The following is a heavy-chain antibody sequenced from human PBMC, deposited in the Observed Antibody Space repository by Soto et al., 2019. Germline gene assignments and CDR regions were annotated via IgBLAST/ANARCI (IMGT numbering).Heavy chain of an antibody. Sequence: QVQLVQSGAEVKKPGSSVKVSCTASRGTLSYNTISWVRQAPGQGLEWMGRVIPMVDMSSYAQKFQGRVTITADKATSTIYMVLNNVRSEDTAVYYCATNSGSGSTHFDSWGQGTLVTVSS. CDR1: RGTLSYNT. CDR3: ATNSGSGSTHFDS. J-gene: IGHJ4*02. D-gene: IGHD3-10*01. CDR2: VIPMVDMS. V-gene: IGHV1-69*02.